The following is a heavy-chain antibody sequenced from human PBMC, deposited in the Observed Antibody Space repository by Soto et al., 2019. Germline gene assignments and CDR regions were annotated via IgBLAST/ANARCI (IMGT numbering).Heavy chain of an antibody. CDR1: GYTFSTYY. CDR2: INPSGGST. Sequence: ASVKVSCKASGYTFSTYYMHWVRQAPGQGYEWMGIINPSGGSTTYAQKFQGRVTMTRDTSTTTVYMELSSLKSEDTAVYYCARYDYNGYYFDYWGQGTPVTVPS. D-gene: IGHD4-4*01. V-gene: IGHV1-46*01. CDR3: ARYDYNGYYFDY. J-gene: IGHJ4*02.